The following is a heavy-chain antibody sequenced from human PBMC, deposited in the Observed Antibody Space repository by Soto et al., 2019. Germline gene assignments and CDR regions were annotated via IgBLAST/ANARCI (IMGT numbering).Heavy chain of an antibody. Sequence: EVQLLESGGGLVQPGGSLRLSCAASGFTFSSYAMSWVRQAPGKGLEWVSAISGSGGSTYYADSVKGRFTISRDNSKNTLYLQMNSLRAEDTAVYYCAKGRSGYSYGLHAFVYWGQGTLVTVSS. D-gene: IGHD5-18*01. CDR1: GFTFSSYA. CDR3: AKGRSGYSYGLHAFVY. J-gene: IGHJ4*02. CDR2: ISGSGGST. V-gene: IGHV3-23*01.